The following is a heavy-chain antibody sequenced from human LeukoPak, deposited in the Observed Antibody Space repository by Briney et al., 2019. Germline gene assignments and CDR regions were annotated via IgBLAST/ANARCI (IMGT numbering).Heavy chain of an antibody. CDR3: ARAFHSGYDLEGFDY. CDR1: GGSISSGGYY. J-gene: IGHJ4*02. Sequence: SQTLSLTCTVSGGSISSGGYYWSWSRQHPGKGLEWIGYIYYSGSTYYNPSLKSRVTISVDTSKNQFSLKLSSVTAADTAVYYSARAFHSGYDLEGFDYWGQGTLVTVSS. D-gene: IGHD5-12*01. V-gene: IGHV4-31*03. CDR2: IYYSGST.